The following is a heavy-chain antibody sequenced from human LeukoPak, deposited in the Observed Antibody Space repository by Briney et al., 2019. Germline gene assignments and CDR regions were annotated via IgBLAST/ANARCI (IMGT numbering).Heavy chain of an antibody. CDR3: ARRAGAYSHPYDY. J-gene: IGHJ4*02. CDR2: ISWNSGSI. D-gene: IGHD4/OR15-4a*01. Sequence: SLRLSCAASGFTFDDYAMHWVRQAPGKGLEWVSGISWNSGSIGYADSVKGRFTISRDNSKNTLYLQMNSLRAEDTAVYYCARRAGAYSHPYDYLGQGTLVTVSS. V-gene: IGHV3-9*01. CDR1: GFTFDDYA.